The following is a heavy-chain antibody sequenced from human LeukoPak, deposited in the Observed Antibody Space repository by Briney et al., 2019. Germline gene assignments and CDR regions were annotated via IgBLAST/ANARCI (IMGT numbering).Heavy chain of an antibody. J-gene: IGHJ4*02. CDR2: ISGSGGST. V-gene: IGHV3-23*01. CDR1: GFTFSSYA. D-gene: IGHD6-6*01. CDR3: AKYSGVRLYSSFWDYFDY. Sequence: QPGGSLRLSCAASGFTFSSYAMSWVRQAPGKGLEWVSGISGSGGSTYYADSVKGRFTISRDNSKNTLYLQMNSLRAEDTAVYYCAKYSGVRLYSSFWDYFDYWGQGTLGTVSS.